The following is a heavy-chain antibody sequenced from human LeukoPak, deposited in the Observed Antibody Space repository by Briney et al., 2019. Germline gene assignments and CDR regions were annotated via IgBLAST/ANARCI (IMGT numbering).Heavy chain of an antibody. D-gene: IGHD1-26*01. CDR2: ITGGGGST. CDR3: ALHHGSYYLGRWYDP. J-gene: IGHJ5*02. Sequence: GGSLRLSCAASGFTFSSYDMSWVRQAPGKALEWVSAITGGGGSTYYADSVKGRFTVSRDNSKNTLYLQMSSLRAADTAVYYCALHHGSYYLGRWYDPWGQGTLVTVSS. CDR1: GFTFSSYD. V-gene: IGHV3-23*01.